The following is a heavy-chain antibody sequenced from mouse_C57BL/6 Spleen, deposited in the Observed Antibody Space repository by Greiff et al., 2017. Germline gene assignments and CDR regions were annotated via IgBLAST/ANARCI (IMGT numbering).Heavy chain of an antibody. V-gene: IGHV1-47*01. Sequence: VQRVESGAELVKPGASVKMSCKASGYTFTTYPIEWMKQNHGKSLEWIGNFHPYNDDTKYNEKFKGKATLTVEKSSSTVYLELSRLTSDDSAVYYCARFSYDDYAMDYWGQGTSVTVSS. J-gene: IGHJ4*01. CDR3: ARFSYDDYAMDY. D-gene: IGHD2-12*01. CDR1: GYTFTTYP. CDR2: FHPYNDDT.